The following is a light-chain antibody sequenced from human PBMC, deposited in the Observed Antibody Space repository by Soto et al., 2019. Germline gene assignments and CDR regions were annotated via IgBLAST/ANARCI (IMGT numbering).Light chain of an antibody. CDR3: QQRSNWPWT. J-gene: IGKJ1*01. CDR1: QSVSNY. V-gene: IGKV3-11*01. CDR2: DAS. Sequence: EIVLTQSPASLSLSPGERATLSCRASQSVSNYLAWYQQKPGQAPRLLIYDASNRATGIPARFSGSGSGTAFTLTISSLEPEDSAVYYYQQRSNWPWTFGQGTKVEIK.